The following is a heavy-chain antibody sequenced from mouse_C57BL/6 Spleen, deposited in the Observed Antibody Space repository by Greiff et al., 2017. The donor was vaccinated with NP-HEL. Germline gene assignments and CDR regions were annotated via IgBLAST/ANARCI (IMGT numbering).Heavy chain of an antibody. CDR1: GYIFTDYY. CDR2: IFPGNGST. CDR3: ARHLRLHY. V-gene: IGHV1-75*01. D-gene: IGHD3-2*02. Sequence: VKLQESGPELVKPGASVKISCKASGYIFTDYYINWVKQRPGQGLEWIGWIFPGNGSTYYNEKFKGKATLTVDKSSSTAYMLLSSLTSEDSAVYFCARHLRLHYWGQGTTLTVSS. J-gene: IGHJ2*01.